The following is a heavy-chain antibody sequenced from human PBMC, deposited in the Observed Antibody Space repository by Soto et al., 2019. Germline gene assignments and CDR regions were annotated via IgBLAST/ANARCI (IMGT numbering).Heavy chain of an antibody. D-gene: IGHD5-18*01. CDR1: GFTFSSYA. CDR3: AKDKTAMAYFDY. J-gene: IGHJ4*02. V-gene: IGHV3-23*01. CDR2: ISGSGGST. Sequence: EVQLLESGGGLVQPGGSLRLSCAASGFTFSSYAMSWVRQAPGKGLEWVSAISGSGGSTYYAASVKGRFTISRANSKNTLYLQMNILRAEDTAVYYCAKDKTAMAYFDYWGQATLVTVSS.